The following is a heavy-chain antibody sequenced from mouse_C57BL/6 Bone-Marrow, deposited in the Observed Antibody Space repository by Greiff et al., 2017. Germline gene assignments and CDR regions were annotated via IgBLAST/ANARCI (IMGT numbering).Heavy chain of an antibody. CDR3: ARLDGYSYLDY. J-gene: IGHJ2*01. V-gene: IGHV1-63*01. CDR2: IYPGGGYT. CDR1: GFTFTNYW. D-gene: IGHD2-3*01. Sequence: QVQLKESGAELVRPGTSVKMSCKASGFTFTNYWIGWAKQRPGHGLEWIGDIYPGGGYTNYNEKFKGKATMTANKSSSTAYMQFSSLTSEDSAIYYCARLDGYSYLDYWGQGTTLTVSS.